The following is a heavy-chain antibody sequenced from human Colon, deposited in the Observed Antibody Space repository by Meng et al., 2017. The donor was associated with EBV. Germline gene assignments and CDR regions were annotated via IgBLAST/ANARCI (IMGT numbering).Heavy chain of an antibody. CDR3: AREQDDGDYGRHRIDS. Sequence: GPLQGVGAGLMRPPGPCCLTSLVSGGSIDGYVWSWTRQHPGKGLVWIVSISHSGGTAYHTSLRRRVTLSVDTSGNQFSLMVTSLTAADTAVYYCAREQDDGDYGRHRIDSWGQGTLVTVSS. D-gene: IGHD4-17*01. V-gene: IGHV4-59*12. J-gene: IGHJ5*01. CDR2: ISHSGGT. CDR1: GGSIDGYV.